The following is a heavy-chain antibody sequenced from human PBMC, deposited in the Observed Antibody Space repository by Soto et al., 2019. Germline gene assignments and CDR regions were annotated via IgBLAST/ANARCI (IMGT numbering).Heavy chain of an antibody. CDR2: IVVGSGNT. J-gene: IGHJ4*02. V-gene: IGHV1-58*02. D-gene: IGHD3-22*01. Sequence: QMQLVQSGPEVKKPGTSVKVSCKASGFTFTSSAMQWVRQARGQRLEWIGWIVVGSGNTNYAQKFQERVTITRDMXTXTAYMELSSLRSEDTAVYYCAAITHDSSGYYRLFDYWGQGTLVTVSS. CDR3: AAITHDSSGYYRLFDY. CDR1: GFTFTSSA.